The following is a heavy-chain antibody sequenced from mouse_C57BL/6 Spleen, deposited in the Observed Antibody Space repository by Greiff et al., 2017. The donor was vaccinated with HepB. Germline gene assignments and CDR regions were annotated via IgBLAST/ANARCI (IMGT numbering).Heavy chain of an antibody. V-gene: IGHV1-81*01. CDR3: ARQDYYGRGWYFDV. CDR2: IYPRSGNT. J-gene: IGHJ1*03. Sequence: VQLQRSGAELARPGASVKLSCKASGYTFTSYGISWVKQRTGQGLEWIGEIYPRSGNTYYNEKFKGKATLTADKSSSTAYMELRSLTSEDSAVYFCARQDYYGRGWYFDVWGTGTTVTVSS. CDR1: GYTFTSYG. D-gene: IGHD1-1*01.